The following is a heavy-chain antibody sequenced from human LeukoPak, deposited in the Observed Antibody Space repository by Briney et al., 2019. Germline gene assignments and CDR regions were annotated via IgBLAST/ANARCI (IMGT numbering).Heavy chain of an antibody. J-gene: IGHJ4*02. CDR1: GFTFSSYA. D-gene: IGHD3-22*01. CDR3: AKDPEGYSDY. Sequence: PGGSLRLSCAASGFTFSSYAMSWVRQAPGKGLEWVSGISGSGGSTYYADSVKGRFTISRDNSQNTLHLQMNNLRPEDTAVYYCAKDPEGYSDYWGQGTLVTVSS. V-gene: IGHV3-23*01. CDR2: ISGSGGST.